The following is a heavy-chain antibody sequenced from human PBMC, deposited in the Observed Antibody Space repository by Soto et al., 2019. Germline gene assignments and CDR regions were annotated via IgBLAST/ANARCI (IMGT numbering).Heavy chain of an antibody. Sequence: GGSLRLSCAASGFTFTNYWMHWVRQVPGKGLVWVARIDGIGTDTSYSDSVRGRFTISRDNAENMLYLQMNSLRAEDTAVYYCTTVFEYWGRGTLVTVSS. CDR3: TTVFEY. CDR1: GFTFTNYW. CDR2: IDGIGTDT. J-gene: IGHJ4*02. V-gene: IGHV3-74*01.